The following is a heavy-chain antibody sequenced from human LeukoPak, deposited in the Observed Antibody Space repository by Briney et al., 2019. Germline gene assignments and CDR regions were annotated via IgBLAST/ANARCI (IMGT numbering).Heavy chain of an antibody. CDR1: GFTFSSYA. CDR2: ISYDGSNK. J-gene: IGHJ4*02. V-gene: IGHV3-30*18. CDR3: AKEVNDVLTGYYTLFDY. Sequence: PWGSLRLSCAASGFTFSSYAMHWVRQAPGKGLEWVAVISYDGSNKYYADSVKGRFTISRDNSKNTLYLQMNSLRAEDTAVYYCAKEVNDVLTGYYTLFDYWGQGTLVTVSS. D-gene: IGHD3-9*01.